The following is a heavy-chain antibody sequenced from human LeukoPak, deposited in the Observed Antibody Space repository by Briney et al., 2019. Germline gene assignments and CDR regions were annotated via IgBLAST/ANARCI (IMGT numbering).Heavy chain of an antibody. J-gene: IGHJ5*02. V-gene: IGHV4-39*01. D-gene: IGHD2/OR15-2a*01. Sequence: SETLSLTCTVSGDSVISSAYYWGWIRQPPGKGLDWIASIYYTGVTCFHPSLGSRVSISLDTSNNQFSLQLTSVTAADTAVYFCVRHGGTSSLISYSWFDPWGQGILVTVPS. CDR3: VRHGGTSSLISYSWFDP. CDR1: GDSVISSAYY. CDR2: IYYTGVT.